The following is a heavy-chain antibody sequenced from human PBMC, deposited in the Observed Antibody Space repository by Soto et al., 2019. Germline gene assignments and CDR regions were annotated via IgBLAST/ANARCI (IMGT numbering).Heavy chain of an antibody. J-gene: IGHJ4*02. D-gene: IGHD5-18*01. CDR3: ARDLSYGQI. CDR2: ISSSSTI. Sequence: GGSLRLSCAASGFTFSSYSMNWVRQAPGKGLEWVSYISSSSTIYYADSVKGRFTISRDNAKNSLYLQMNSLRDEDTAVYYCARDLSYGQIWGQGTLVTVAS. V-gene: IGHV3-48*02. CDR1: GFTFSSYS.